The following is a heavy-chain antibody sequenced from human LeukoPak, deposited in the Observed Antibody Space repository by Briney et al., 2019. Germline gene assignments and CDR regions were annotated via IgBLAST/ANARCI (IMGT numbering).Heavy chain of an antibody. Sequence: GGSLRLSCAASGFTFSNAWMSWVRQAPGKGLEWVGRIKSKTDGGTTDYAAPVKGRFTISRDDSKNTLYLQMNSLKTEDTAVYYCTTPPGPVLLWFGDPEAYYMDVWGKGTTVTVSS. V-gene: IGHV3-15*01. D-gene: IGHD3-10*01. CDR3: TTPPGPVLLWFGDPEAYYMDV. J-gene: IGHJ6*03. CDR2: IKSKTDGGTT. CDR1: GFTFSNAW.